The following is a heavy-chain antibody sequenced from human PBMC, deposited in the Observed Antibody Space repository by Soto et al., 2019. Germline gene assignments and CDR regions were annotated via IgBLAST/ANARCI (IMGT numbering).Heavy chain of an antibody. CDR2: ISGSGGST. CDR1: GFTFSSYA. V-gene: IGHV3-23*01. CDR3: VKDLGYCSSTSCYANPFDP. D-gene: IGHD2-2*01. Sequence: GGSLKLSCAASGFTFSSYAMSWVRQAPGKGLDWVSAISGSGGSTYYADPVKGRFTISRDNSKNTLYLQMNSLRAEDTAVYYCVKDLGYCSSTSCYANPFDPWGQGTLVTVSS. J-gene: IGHJ5*02.